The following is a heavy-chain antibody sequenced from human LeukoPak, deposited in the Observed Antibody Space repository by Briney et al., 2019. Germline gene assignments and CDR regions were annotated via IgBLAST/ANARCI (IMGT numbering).Heavy chain of an antibody. J-gene: IGHJ4*02. D-gene: IGHD6-13*01. V-gene: IGHV4-59*01. Sequence: SETLSLTCTVSGGSISSYYWSWIRQPPGKGLEWIGYIYSSGSTNYNPSLKSRVTISVETSKNEFSLKLRSVTAADTAVYYCARVTGYRIEDYFDYWGQGTLVTVSS. CDR3: ARVTGYRIEDYFDY. CDR1: GGSISSYY. CDR2: IYSSGST.